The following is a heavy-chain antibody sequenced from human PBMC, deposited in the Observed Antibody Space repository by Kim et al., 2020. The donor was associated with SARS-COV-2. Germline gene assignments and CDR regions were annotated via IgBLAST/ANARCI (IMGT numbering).Heavy chain of an antibody. D-gene: IGHD5-18*01. Sequence: GGSLRLSCAASGFTFSNYAMNWVRQAPGKGLEWVSGIRGGGANPKYADSVKGRFTISRDNSKNTLYLQMNSLRGDDTALYYCAKCQYSYGSDAFDIWVQGTLVSVSS. V-gene: IGHV3-23*01. CDR2: IRGGGANP. J-gene: IGHJ3*02. CDR1: GFTFSNYA. CDR3: AKCQYSYGSDAFDI.